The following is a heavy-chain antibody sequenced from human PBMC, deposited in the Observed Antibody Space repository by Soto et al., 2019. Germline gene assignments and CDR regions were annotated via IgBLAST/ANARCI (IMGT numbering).Heavy chain of an antibody. J-gene: IGHJ6*02. CDR2: IIPIFGTA. V-gene: IGHV1-69*06. CDR3: ARAYTDYCSSNSCNYYYYYYGMDV. CDR1: GGTFSSYA. Sequence: QVQLVQSGAEVKKPGSSVKVSCKASGGTFSSYAISWVRQAPGQGLEWMGGIIPIFGTANYAQKFQGRVTITAEKSTSTAYMELSSLRSEDTAVYYCARAYTDYCSSNSCNYYYYYYGMDVWGQGTTVTGSS. D-gene: IGHD2-2*01.